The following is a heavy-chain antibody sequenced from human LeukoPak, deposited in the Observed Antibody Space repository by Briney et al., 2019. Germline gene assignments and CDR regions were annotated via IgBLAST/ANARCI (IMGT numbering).Heavy chain of an antibody. CDR1: GXXFXXYY. J-gene: IGHJ3*02. CDR3: ARVGGYDHDAFDI. V-gene: IGHV1-46*01. CDR2: INPSGGST. D-gene: IGHD3-16*01. Sequence: KXXCKASGXXFXXYYXHWVRQXPXQGLEXMGIINPSGGSTSYAQKFQGRVTMTRDTSTSTVYMELSSLRSEDTAVYYCARVGGYDHDAFDIWGQGTMVTVSS.